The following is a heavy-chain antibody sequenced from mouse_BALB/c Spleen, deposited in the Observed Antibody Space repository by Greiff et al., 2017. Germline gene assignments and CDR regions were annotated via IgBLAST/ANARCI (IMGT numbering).Heavy chain of an antibody. CDR2: IDTSDSYT. CDR3: ARRGVYYGSSYAYYAMDY. J-gene: IGHJ4*01. Sequence: QVQLQQPGAELVMPGASVKMSCKASGYTFTDYWMHWVKQRPGQGLEWIGAIDTSDSYTSYNQKFKGKATLTVDESSSTAYMQLSSLTSEDSAVYYCARRGVYYGSSYAYYAMDYWGQGTSVTVSS. CDR1: GYTFTDYW. D-gene: IGHD1-1*01. V-gene: IGHV1-69*01.